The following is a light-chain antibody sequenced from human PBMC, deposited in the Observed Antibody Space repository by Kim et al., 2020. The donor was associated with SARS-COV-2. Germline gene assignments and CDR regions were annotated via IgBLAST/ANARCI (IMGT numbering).Light chain of an antibody. CDR1: SSDVGSYNL. CDR3: CSYAGSRTYV. CDR2: EVT. J-gene: IGLJ1*01. V-gene: IGLV2-23*02. Sequence: PSITISCTGTSSDVGSYNLVSWYHLHPGKAPKLIIYEVTKRPSGISNRFSGSKSGNTASLTISGLQAEDEADYYCCSYAGSRTYVFGTGTKVTVL.